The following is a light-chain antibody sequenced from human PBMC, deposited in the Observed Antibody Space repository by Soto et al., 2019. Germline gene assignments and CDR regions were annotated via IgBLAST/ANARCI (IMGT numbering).Light chain of an antibody. V-gene: IGKV1-5*03. CDR3: QQYTTLVT. J-gene: IGKJ1*01. CDR2: KAS. Sequence: DIQMTQSPSTLSASVGDRVTITCRASQSVDRWLAWYQQRPGKAPKALIYKASNLESGVPSRFSGSGSGTEFTLTITRLQPGDIANYYFQQYTTLVTFGQGTMVEMK. CDR1: QSVDRW.